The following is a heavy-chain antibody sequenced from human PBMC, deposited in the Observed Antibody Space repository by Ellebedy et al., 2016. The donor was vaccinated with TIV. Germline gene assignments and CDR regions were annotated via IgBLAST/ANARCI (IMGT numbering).Heavy chain of an antibody. Sequence: GGSLRLSCGASGFTFSSYAMHWVRQAPGTGLEWVALISYDGSNKYYADSVKGRFTISRDNSKNTLYLQMNSLRAEDTAVYYCARDDNWAFDSWGQGTLVTVSS. D-gene: IGHD1-1*01. V-gene: IGHV3-30-3*01. CDR3: ARDDNWAFDS. CDR2: ISYDGSNK. CDR1: GFTFSSYA. J-gene: IGHJ4*02.